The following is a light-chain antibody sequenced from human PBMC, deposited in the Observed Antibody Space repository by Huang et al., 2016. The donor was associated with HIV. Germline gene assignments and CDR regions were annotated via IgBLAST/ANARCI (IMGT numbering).Light chain of an antibody. Sequence: EIVLTQSPATLSLSPGERATLSCRASQSVSTYLAWYQQKPGQAPRLLIYDASNRATGSPARFSGSGSGTDFTLTISNLEPEDFAVYYCQQRSNWPPMYTFGQGTKLEIK. J-gene: IGKJ2*01. CDR2: DAS. CDR3: QQRSNWPPMYT. CDR1: QSVSTY. V-gene: IGKV3-11*01.